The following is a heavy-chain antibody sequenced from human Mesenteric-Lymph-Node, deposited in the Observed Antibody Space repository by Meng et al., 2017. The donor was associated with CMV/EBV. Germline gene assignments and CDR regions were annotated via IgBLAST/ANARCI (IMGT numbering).Heavy chain of an antibody. Sequence: QGQFTQWGPGLLKPSETLSVTCAVYGGSFSGYYWNWIRQSPEKGLEWIGEINHSGSTTYNPSFTSRIIISVDTSTNQISLNMSSVTAADTAVYYCARGSSYDILTGYFDYWGQGALVTVSS. J-gene: IGHJ4*02. CDR3: ARGSSYDILTGYFDY. D-gene: IGHD3-9*01. V-gene: IGHV4-34*01. CDR1: GGSFSGYY. CDR2: INHSGST.